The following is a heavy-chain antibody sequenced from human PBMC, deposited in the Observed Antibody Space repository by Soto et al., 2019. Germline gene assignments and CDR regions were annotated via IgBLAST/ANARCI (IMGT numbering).Heavy chain of an antibody. V-gene: IGHV3-66*01. CDR2: IYSVGST. Sequence: EVQLVESGGGLVQPGGSLRLSCAASGFSVGDNYMKWVRQAPGKGLEWVSLIYSVGSTFYADSVKGRFTISRDNSKNTLFLQMNKLRVDDTAVYYCARDRGYRWGQGTMVTVSA. D-gene: IGHD5-12*01. CDR3: ARDRGYR. J-gene: IGHJ3*01. CDR1: GFSVGDNY.